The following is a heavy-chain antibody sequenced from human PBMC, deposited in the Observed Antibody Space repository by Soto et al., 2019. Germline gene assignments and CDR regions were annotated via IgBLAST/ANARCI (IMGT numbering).Heavy chain of an antibody. Sequence: QVQLVQSGAVVKKPGASVKVSCKASGYSFTSLGISWVRQAPGQGPEWMGWIRTYNGNSWYAENLQGRVTMTTDTSTSTVYMELRSLRFDDTAVYYCARGDYGDYWGQGTLITVSS. J-gene: IGHJ4*02. CDR2: IRTYNGNS. CDR3: ARGDYGDY. CDR1: GYSFTSLG. V-gene: IGHV1-18*01. D-gene: IGHD3-16*01.